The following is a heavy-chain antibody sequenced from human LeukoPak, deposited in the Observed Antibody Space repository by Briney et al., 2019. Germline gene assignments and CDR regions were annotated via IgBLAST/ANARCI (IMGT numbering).Heavy chain of an antibody. D-gene: IGHD1-26*01. J-gene: IGHJ4*02. V-gene: IGHV3-74*03. CDR2: VNSDGSNT. CDR1: GFTLSSYW. Sequence: GGSLKLSCAASGFTLSSYWMLWVRQIPVKGLHWVARVNSDGSNTTYAASVKGRFTTSRDSAKHALAMQMNRLRADDTAVYYCARHPSGSSSYYFDYWGQGTLVTVSS. CDR3: ARHPSGSSSYYFDY.